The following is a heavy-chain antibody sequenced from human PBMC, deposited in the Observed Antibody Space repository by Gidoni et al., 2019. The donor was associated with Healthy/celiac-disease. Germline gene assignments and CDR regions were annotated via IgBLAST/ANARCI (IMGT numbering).Heavy chain of an antibody. J-gene: IGHJ6*03. CDR2: ISGSGGST. V-gene: IGHV3-23*01. Sequence: EVQLLESGGGLVQPGGSLRLSCAASGFTFRSYAMSWVRQAPGKGLEWVSAISGSGGSTYYADSVKGRFTISRDNSKNTLYLQMNSLRAEDTAVYYCAKASPIENNPFFFYYYYYYMDVWGKGTTVTVSS. CDR3: AKASPIENNPFFFYYYYYYMDV. D-gene: IGHD3-3*01. CDR1: GFTFRSYA.